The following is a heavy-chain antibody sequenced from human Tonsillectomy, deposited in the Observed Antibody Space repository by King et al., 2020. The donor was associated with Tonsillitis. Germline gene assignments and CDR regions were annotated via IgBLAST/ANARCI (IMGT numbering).Heavy chain of an antibody. J-gene: IGHJ4*02. V-gene: IGHV3-23*04. CDR3: AKEYGYTYGPLDF. CDR2: LSGSGGST. D-gene: IGHD5-18*01. CDR1: GFTFSSFA. Sequence: VQLVESGGGLVQPGGSLRLSCATSGFTFSSFAMSWVRQAPGKGLEWVSSLSGSGGSTYYADSVEGRFTISRDNSKNTLSLQMNSLRADDTAVYYCAKEYGYTYGPLDFWGQGTLVTVSS.